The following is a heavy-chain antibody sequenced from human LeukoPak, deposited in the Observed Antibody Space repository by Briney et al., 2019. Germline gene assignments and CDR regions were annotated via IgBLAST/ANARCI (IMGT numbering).Heavy chain of an antibody. CDR1: SDSISTHS. CDR3: ARRPYWYFDL. V-gene: IGHV4-4*07. CDR2: ISPSGNT. J-gene: IGHJ2*01. Sequence: SETLSLTCSVSSDSISTHSWSWIRQPAGKRLEWIGHISPSGNTNYNPSLKSRVTMSVDTSKNHFSLKLTSATAADTAVYYCARRPYWYFDLWGRGTLVTVSS. D-gene: IGHD6-6*01.